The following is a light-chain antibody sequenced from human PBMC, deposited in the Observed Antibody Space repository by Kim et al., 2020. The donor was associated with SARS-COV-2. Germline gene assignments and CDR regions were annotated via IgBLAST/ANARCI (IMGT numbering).Light chain of an antibody. J-gene: IGLJ3*02. Sequence: QPVLTQSPSASASLGASVKLTCTLSSGHSSYAIAWHQQQPEKGPRYLMKLNSDGSHSKGDGIPDRFSGSSSGAERYLTISSLQSEDEADYYCQTWGTGTWVFGGGTKSPS. V-gene: IGLV4-69*01. CDR1: SGHSSYA. CDR3: QTWGTGTWV. CDR2: LNSDGSH.